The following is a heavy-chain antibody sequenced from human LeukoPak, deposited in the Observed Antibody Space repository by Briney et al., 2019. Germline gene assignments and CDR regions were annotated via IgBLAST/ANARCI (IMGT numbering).Heavy chain of an antibody. CDR2: ISSSSSYI. Sequence: GGSLRLSCAASGFTFSSYWMNWVRQAPGKGLEWVSSISSSSSYIYFADSVKGRFTISRDNAKNSLYLQMNSLRAEDTAVYYCARDRSYYDSSGYPTLSYWGQGTLVTVSS. V-gene: IGHV3-21*01. CDR1: GFTFSSYW. J-gene: IGHJ4*02. D-gene: IGHD3-22*01. CDR3: ARDRSYYDSSGYPTLSY.